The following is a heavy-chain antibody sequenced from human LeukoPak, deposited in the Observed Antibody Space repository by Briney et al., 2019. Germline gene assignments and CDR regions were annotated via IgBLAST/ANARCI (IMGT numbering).Heavy chain of an antibody. V-gene: IGHV4-34*01. CDR1: GGSFSGYY. CDR3: ARQYYYDSSGFPLDY. Sequence: PSETLSLTCAVYGGSFSGYYWSWIRQPPGKGLEWIGEINHSGSTNYNPSLKSRVTMSVDTSKNQFSLKLISVTAADTAVYYCARQYYYDSSGFPLDYWGQGTLVTVSS. J-gene: IGHJ4*02. D-gene: IGHD3-22*01. CDR2: INHSGST.